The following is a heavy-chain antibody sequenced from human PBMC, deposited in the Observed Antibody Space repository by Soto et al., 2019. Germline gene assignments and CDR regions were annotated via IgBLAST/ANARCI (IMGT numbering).Heavy chain of an antibody. D-gene: IGHD2-8*01. CDR3: ARHTGCTNGVCYRGDHYYYGMDV. CDR2: IYPGDSDT. CDR1: GYSFTSYW. Sequence: GESLKISCKGSGYSFTSYWIGWVRQMPGKGLEWMGIIYPGDSDTRYSPSFQGQVTISADKSISTAYLQWSSLKASDTAMYYCARHTGCTNGVCYRGDHYYYGMDVWGQGTTVTVSS. J-gene: IGHJ6*02. V-gene: IGHV5-51*01.